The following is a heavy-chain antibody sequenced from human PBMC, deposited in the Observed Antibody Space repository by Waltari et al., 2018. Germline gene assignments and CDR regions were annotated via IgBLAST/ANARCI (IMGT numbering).Heavy chain of an antibody. D-gene: IGHD3-10*01. J-gene: IGHJ6*03. CDR1: GGSISTYY. Sequence: VQLQESGPGLVKPSETLSLTCTVSGGSISTYYWSWLRQPAGKGLEWIGRIYATGSTNYNPSLKSRVTMSVDTSKNQCSLKLSSVTAADTAVYYCARLPYNNIYFYYYMDVWGKGTTVTVSS. CDR2: IYATGST. CDR3: ARLPYNNIYFYYYMDV. V-gene: IGHV4-4*07.